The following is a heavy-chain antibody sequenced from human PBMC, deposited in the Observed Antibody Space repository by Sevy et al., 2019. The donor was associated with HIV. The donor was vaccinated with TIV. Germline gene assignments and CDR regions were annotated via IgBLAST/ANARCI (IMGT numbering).Heavy chain of an antibody. CDR2: IYPGDSDT. Sequence: GESLKISCKGSGYSFTSYWIGWVRQMPGKGLEWMGIIYPGDSDTRYSPSFQGQVTISADKSISTAYLQWSSLKASDTAMYYCARHSAIVVVPAAIGVDGMEVWGQGTTVTVSS. CDR3: ARHSAIVVVPAAIGVDGMEV. D-gene: IGHD2-2*01. V-gene: IGHV5-51*01. CDR1: GYSFTSYW. J-gene: IGHJ6*02.